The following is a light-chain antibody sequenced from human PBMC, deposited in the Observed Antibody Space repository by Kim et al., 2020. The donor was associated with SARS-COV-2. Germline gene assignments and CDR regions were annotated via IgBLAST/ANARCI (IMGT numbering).Light chain of an antibody. CDR3: QQYGNSPRT. CDR2: GAS. CDR1: QSVGSSY. V-gene: IGKV3-20*01. J-gene: IGKJ2*01. Sequence: EIVLTQSPGPLSLSPGERATLSCRASQSVGSSYLAWFHQKSGQPPRLLIYGASSRATGIPDRFSGSGSGTDFSLTISRLEPEDFAVYFCQQYGNSPRTFGQGTKLEI.